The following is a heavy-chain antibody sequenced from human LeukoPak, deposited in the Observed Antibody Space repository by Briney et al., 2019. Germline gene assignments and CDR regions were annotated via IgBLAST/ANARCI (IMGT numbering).Heavy chain of an antibody. Sequence: ASVKVSCKASGGTFSSYAISWVRQAPGQGLEWMGGIIPIFGTANYAQKFQGRVTITADKSTSTAYMELSSLRSDDTAVYYCARGYMVRGVSGGDYWGQGTLVTVSS. CDR2: IIPIFGTA. D-gene: IGHD3-10*01. V-gene: IGHV1-69*06. J-gene: IGHJ4*02. CDR3: ARGYMVRGVSGGDY. CDR1: GGTFSSYA.